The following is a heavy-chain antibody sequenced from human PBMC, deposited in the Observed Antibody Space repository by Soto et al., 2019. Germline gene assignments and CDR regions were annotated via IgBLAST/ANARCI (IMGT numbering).Heavy chain of an antibody. Sequence: EVQLVDSGGGLVQPGGSLRLSCADFGFTFSNYWMSWVRQAPVKGLEWVGNIKQDGSEKNYVDSVKGRFTISRDNAKNSLYLQMNSLRAEDTAVYYCARIASAGRGWDVWGQGTTVVVSS. CDR1: GFTFSNYW. CDR3: ARIASAGRGWDV. CDR2: IKQDGSEK. D-gene: IGHD6-13*01. V-gene: IGHV3-7*01. J-gene: IGHJ6*02.